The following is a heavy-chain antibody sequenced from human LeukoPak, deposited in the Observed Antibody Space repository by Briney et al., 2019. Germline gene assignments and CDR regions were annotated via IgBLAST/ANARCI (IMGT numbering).Heavy chain of an antibody. J-gene: IGHJ2*01. D-gene: IGHD2-15*01. Sequence: PGGSLRLSCAVSGFTFSSYWMHWVRQGPGKGLAWVSRITSDGSATDHADSVKGRFTISRDNAKNTLYLHMVSLSPEDTAVYYCARDAAPGYFDVWGRGTLVTVSS. V-gene: IGHV3-74*01. CDR1: GFTFSSYW. CDR2: ITSDGSAT. CDR3: ARDAAPGYFDV.